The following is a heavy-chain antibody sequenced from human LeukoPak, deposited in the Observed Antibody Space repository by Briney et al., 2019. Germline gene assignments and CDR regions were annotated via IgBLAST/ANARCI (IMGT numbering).Heavy chain of an antibody. CDR3: AKGDYYDSSGPWPFH. D-gene: IGHD3-22*01. J-gene: IGHJ4*02. CDR1: GFTFSSYA. Sequence: GGSLRLSCAASGFTFSSYAMSWVRQAPGKGQEWVAFIRYDGSNKYYADSVKGRFTISRDNSKNTLYLQMNSLRAEDTAVYYCAKGDYYDSSGPWPFHWGQGTLVTVSS. V-gene: IGHV3-30*02. CDR2: IRYDGSNK.